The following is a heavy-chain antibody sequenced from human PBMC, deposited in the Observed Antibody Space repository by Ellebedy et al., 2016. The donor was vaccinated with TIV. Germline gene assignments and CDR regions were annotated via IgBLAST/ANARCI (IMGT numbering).Heavy chain of an antibody. CDR2: ISAYNGNT. Sequence: ASVKVSXKASGYTFTSYGISWVRQAPGQGLEWMGWISAYNGNTNYAQKLQGRVTMTTDTSTSTAYMELRSLRSDDTAVYYCARDDGSGSSVHSMDVWGQGTTVTVSS. J-gene: IGHJ6*02. V-gene: IGHV1-18*01. CDR1: GYTFTSYG. CDR3: ARDDGSGSSVHSMDV. D-gene: IGHD3-10*01.